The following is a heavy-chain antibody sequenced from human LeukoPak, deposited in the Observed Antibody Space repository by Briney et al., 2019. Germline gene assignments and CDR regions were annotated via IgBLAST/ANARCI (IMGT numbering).Heavy chain of an antibody. J-gene: IGHJ4*02. V-gene: IGHV4-34*01. Sequence: LTLTSIASAFTFTTYSMTSIRHPPGKGLTWIGEINHSGSTNYNPSLKSRVTISVDTSKNQFSLKLSSVTAADTAVYYCARGPGTANSTYDYWGQGTLVTVSS. CDR2: INHSGST. CDR1: AFTFTTYS. CDR3: ARGPGTANSTYDY. D-gene: IGHD1-7*01.